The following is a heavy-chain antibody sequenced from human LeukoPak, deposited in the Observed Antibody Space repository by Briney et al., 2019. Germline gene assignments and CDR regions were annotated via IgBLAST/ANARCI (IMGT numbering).Heavy chain of an antibody. Sequence: GGSLRLSCVASGFTFNIYSMNWVRQAPGKGPEWVSYMTGTSDIIKYADSVKGRFTVSRDNAKNSLYLQMNSLRAEDTAVYYCTTSSGYLNYWGQGTLVTVSS. D-gene: IGHD3-22*01. V-gene: IGHV3-48*01. CDR3: TTSSGYLNY. CDR1: GFTFNIYS. J-gene: IGHJ4*02. CDR2: MTGTSDII.